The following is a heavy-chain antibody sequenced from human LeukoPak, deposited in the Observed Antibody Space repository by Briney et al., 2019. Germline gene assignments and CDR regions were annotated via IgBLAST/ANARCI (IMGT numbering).Heavy chain of an antibody. Sequence: GGSLRLSCVASGFTFSSYWMHWVRQAPGKGLVWVSHINSDGRSTTYADSVKGRFTISRDNAKNTLYLQMNSLRAEDTAVYYCARTGIAARPTVWFDPWGQGTLVTVPP. CDR1: GFTFSSYW. J-gene: IGHJ5*02. CDR2: INSDGRST. V-gene: IGHV3-74*01. D-gene: IGHD6-6*01. CDR3: ARTGIAARPTVWFDP.